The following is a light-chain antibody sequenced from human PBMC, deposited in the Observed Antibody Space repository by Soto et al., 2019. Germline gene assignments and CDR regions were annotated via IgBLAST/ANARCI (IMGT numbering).Light chain of an antibody. Sequence: EIVLTQSPGTLSLSPGERATLSCMASPSVTNYLAWYQQKPGQAPRLLIYGASTRAAGIPARFSGSGSGTEFTLTISSLQSEDFAVYYCQQYSEWPPLTFGGGTKVDIK. CDR3: QQYSEWPPLT. V-gene: IGKV3-15*01. J-gene: IGKJ4*01. CDR2: GAS. CDR1: PSVTNY.